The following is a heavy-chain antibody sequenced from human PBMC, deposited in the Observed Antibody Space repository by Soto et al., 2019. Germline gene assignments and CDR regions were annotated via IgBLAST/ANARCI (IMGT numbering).Heavy chain of an antibody. CDR2: IYPGASTT. V-gene: IGHV5-51*01. D-gene: IGHD5-12*01. J-gene: IGHJ6*02. CDR1: GYSFTSYW. Sequence: PGESLKISCTGSGYSFTSYWIDWVRQMPGKGLEWMGIIYPGASTTRYSPSFQGQVTISADKSISTAYLQWSSLKASDTAIYYCARHDGYNTFHYGMDVWGQGTTVTVSS. CDR3: ARHDGYNTFHYGMDV.